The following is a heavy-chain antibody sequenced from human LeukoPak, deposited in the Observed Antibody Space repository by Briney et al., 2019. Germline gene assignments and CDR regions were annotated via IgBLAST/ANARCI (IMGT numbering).Heavy chain of an antibody. V-gene: IGHV4-34*01. Sequence: SETLSLTCAVYGGSFSGHYWSWIRQPPGKGLEWIGEINHSGSTNYNPSLKSRVTTSVDTSKNQFSLKLSSVTAADTAVYYCARGQVGRAGTFRIWAYFDHWGQGTLVIVSS. CDR3: ARGQVGRAGTFRIWAYFDH. CDR1: GGSFSGHY. CDR2: INHSGST. D-gene: IGHD6-19*01. J-gene: IGHJ4*02.